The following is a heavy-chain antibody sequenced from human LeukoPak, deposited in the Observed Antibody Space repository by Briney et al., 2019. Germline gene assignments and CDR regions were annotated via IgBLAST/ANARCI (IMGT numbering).Heavy chain of an antibody. D-gene: IGHD3-10*01. Sequence: SETLSLTCAVYGGSFSGYYWSWTRQPPGKGLEWMGEINHSGSTNYNPSLKSRVTISVDTSKNQFSLKLSSVTAADTAVYYCARVGADGSGFLFDYWGQGTLVTVSS. CDR3: ARVGADGSGFLFDY. CDR2: INHSGST. CDR1: GGSFSGYY. J-gene: IGHJ4*02. V-gene: IGHV4-34*01.